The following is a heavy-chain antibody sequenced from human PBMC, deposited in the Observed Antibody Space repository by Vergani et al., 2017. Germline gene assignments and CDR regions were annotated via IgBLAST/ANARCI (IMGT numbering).Heavy chain of an antibody. CDR2: IWYDGSNK. D-gene: IGHD2-21*01. Sequence: VQLVESGGGLVPPGRSLRLSCAASGFRFSSYGMNWVRQAPGKGLEWVAVIWYDGSNKYYADSVKGRFTISRDNSQNTVNLQMNSLRVDDTAVYYCAKARDPNCKGGNCYSYYYGLDLWGQGTTVTVSS. CDR3: AKARDPNCKGGNCYSYYYGLDL. J-gene: IGHJ6*02. CDR1: GFRFSSYG. V-gene: IGHV3-33*06.